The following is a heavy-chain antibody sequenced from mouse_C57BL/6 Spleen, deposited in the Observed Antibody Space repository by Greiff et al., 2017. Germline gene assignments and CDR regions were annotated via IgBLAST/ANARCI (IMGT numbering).Heavy chain of an antibody. CDR1: GFTFSDYY. CDR2: ISNGGGST. D-gene: IGHD1-1*01. Sequence: EVQVVESGGGLVQPGGSLKLSCAASGFTFSDYYMYWVRQTPEKRLEWVAYISNGGGSTYYPDTVKGRFTISRDNAKNTLYLQMSRLKSEDTAMYYCARSLRNYAMDYWGQGTSVTVSS. CDR3: ARSLRNYAMDY. J-gene: IGHJ4*01. V-gene: IGHV5-12*01.